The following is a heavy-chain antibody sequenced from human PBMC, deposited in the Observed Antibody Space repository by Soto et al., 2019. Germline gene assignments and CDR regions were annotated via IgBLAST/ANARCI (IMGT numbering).Heavy chain of an antibody. V-gene: IGHV1-18*01. CDR3: ATHYDFWSGYPDDAFDI. Sequence: ASVKVSCKASGYTFTSYGISWVRQAPGQGLEWMGWISAYNGNTNYAQKLQGRVTMTTDTSTSTAYMELRSLRSDDTAVYYCATHYDFWSGYPDDAFDIWGQGTMVTV. CDR2: ISAYNGNT. J-gene: IGHJ3*02. CDR1: GYTFTSYG. D-gene: IGHD3-3*01.